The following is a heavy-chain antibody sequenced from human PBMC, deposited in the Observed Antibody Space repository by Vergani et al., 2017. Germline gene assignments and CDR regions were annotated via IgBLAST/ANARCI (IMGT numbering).Heavy chain of an antibody. Sequence: QVQLVESGGGVVQPGRSLRLSCAASGFTFSSYGMHWVRQAPGKGLEWVAVISYDGSNKYYADSVKGRFTISRDNSKNTLYLQMNSLRAEDTAVYYCAKVATGTTRYYYYYNMDVWGKGTTVTVSS. CDR1: GFTFSSYG. V-gene: IGHV3-30*18. D-gene: IGHD1-1*01. J-gene: IGHJ6*03. CDR3: AKVATGTTRYYYYYNMDV. CDR2: ISYDGSNK.